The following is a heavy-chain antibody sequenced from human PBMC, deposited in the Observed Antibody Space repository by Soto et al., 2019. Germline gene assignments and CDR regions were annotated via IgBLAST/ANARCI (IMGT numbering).Heavy chain of an antibody. D-gene: IGHD2-8*02. V-gene: IGHV3-30-3*01. CDR1: GFTFSSYA. Sequence: QVQLVESGGGVVQPGRSLRLSCAASGFTFSSYAMHWVRQAPGKGLEWVAVISYDGSNKYYADSVKGRFTISRDNSKNTLYLQMNSLRAEDTAVYYCVRDFLVTPFYGMDVWGQGTTVSVSS. J-gene: IGHJ6*02. CDR3: VRDFLVTPFYGMDV. CDR2: ISYDGSNK.